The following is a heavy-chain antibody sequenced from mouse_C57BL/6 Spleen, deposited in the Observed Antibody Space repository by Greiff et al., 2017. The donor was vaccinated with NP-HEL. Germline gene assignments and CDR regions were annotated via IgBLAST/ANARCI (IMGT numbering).Heavy chain of an antibody. CDR1: GFTFSSYA. J-gene: IGHJ2*01. CDR3: ARGGPTVVATPLVYFDY. D-gene: IGHD1-1*01. Sequence: EVQLVESGGGLVKPGGSLKLSCAASGFTFSSYAMSWVRQTPEKRLEWVATISDGGSYTYYPDNVKGRFTISRDNAKNNLYLQMSHLKAEDTAMYYCARGGPTVVATPLVYFDYWGQGTTLTVSS. V-gene: IGHV5-4*01. CDR2: ISDGGSYT.